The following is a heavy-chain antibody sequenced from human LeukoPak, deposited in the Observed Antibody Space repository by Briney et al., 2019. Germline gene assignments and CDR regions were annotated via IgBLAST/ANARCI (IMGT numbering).Heavy chain of an antibody. CDR1: GFTFSSYW. CDR3: ARAQLPEDSLFYGMDV. CDR2: IKQDGSEK. J-gene: IGHJ6*02. D-gene: IGHD5-18*01. V-gene: IGHV3-7*01. Sequence: PGGSLRLSCAAFGFTFSSYWMSWFRQAPGKGLEWVANIKQDGSEKYYVDSVKGQFTISRDNAKNSLYLQMNSLRAEDTAVYYCARAQLPEDSLFYGMDVWGQGTTVTVSS.